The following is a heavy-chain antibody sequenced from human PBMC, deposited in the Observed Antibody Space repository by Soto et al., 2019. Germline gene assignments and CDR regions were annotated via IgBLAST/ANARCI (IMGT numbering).Heavy chain of an antibody. J-gene: IGHJ4*02. V-gene: IGHV4-31*01. CDR3: ARAGYCTSSSCYLFEY. CDR2: IFHSGST. D-gene: IGHD2-2*03. CDR1: GGSISSGGYY. Sequence: QVQLQESGPGLVKPPQTLSLTCNVSGGSISSGGYYWTWIRQRPGKGLEWIGYIFHSGSTYYNPSLKSLVTTSVDTSKNQFSLKLTSVTAADTAMYYCARAGYCTSSSCYLFEYWGQGTLVTVSS.